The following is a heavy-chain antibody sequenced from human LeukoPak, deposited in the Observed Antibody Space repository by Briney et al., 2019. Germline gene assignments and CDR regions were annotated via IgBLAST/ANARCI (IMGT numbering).Heavy chain of an antibody. CDR3: ATPVYYYGMDV. Sequence: ASVKVSCKASGYTFTSYYMHWVRQAPGQGLERMGIINPSGGSTSYAQKFQGRVTMTRDTSTSTVYMELSSLRSEDTAVYYCATPVYYYGMDVWGQGTTVTVSS. V-gene: IGHV1-46*01. J-gene: IGHJ6*02. CDR2: INPSGGST. CDR1: GYTFTSYY.